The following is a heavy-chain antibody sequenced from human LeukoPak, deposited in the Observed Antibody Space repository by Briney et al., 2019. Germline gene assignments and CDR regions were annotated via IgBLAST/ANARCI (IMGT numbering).Heavy chain of an antibody. CDR3: ARDGNNAPASLYYYYYYMDV. D-gene: IGHD2-2*01. V-gene: IGHV4-59*01. CDR2: IYYSGST. Sequence: SETLSLTCTVPGGSISSYYWSWIRQPPGKGLEWIGYIYYSGSTNYNPSLKSRVTISVDTSKNQFSLKLSSVTAEDTAVYYCARDGNNAPASLYYYYYYMDVWGKGTTVTISS. CDR1: GGSISSYY. J-gene: IGHJ6*03.